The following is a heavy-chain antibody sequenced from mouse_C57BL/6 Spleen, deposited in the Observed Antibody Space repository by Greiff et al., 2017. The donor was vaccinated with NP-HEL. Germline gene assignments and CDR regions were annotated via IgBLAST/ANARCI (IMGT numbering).Heavy chain of an antibody. CDR2: TNPTNGRT. V-gene: IGHV1S81*02. CDR3: ARIKKIVATYFDD. D-gene: IGHD1-1*01. J-gene: IGHJ2*01. CDR1: GYTFTSYW. Sequence: VQLQQSGAELVKAGASVKMSCKASGYTFTSYWMHWVKQRLGQGLEWFAETNPTNGRTYYNEKFKSKATLTVDKYSSTAYMLLSGTTFEDSAVYYCARIKKIVATYFDDWGQGTTLTVSS.